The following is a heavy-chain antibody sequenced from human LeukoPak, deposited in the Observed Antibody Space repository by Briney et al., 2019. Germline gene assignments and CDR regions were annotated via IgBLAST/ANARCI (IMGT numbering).Heavy chain of an antibody. D-gene: IGHD3-16*01. J-gene: IGHJ4*02. V-gene: IGHV4-59*01. Sequence: SETLSLTCTVSGGSISNYYWSWIRQPPGKGLEWIGYIFYSGNTNYNPSLKSRVATSVDTSKNQFSLNLSSVTAADTAVYYCARGSSFRGHVDYWGQGTLVTVSS. CDR3: ARGSSFRGHVDY. CDR1: GGSISNYY. CDR2: IFYSGNT.